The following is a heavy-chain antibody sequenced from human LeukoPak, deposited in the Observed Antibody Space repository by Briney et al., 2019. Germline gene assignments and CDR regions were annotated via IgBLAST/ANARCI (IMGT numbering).Heavy chain of an antibody. CDR3: ARGGSIFGVVIRRNWFDP. Sequence: SETLSLTCAVYGGSFSGYYWSWIRQPPGKGLEWIGEINHSGSTNYNPSLKSRVTISVDTSKNQFSLKLSSVTAADTAAYYCARGGSIFGVVIRRNWFDPWGQGTLVTVSS. J-gene: IGHJ5*02. V-gene: IGHV4-34*01. CDR1: GGSFSGYY. D-gene: IGHD3-3*01. CDR2: INHSGST.